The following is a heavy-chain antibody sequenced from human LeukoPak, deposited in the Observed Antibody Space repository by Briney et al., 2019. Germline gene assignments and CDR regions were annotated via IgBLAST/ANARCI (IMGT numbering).Heavy chain of an antibody. Sequence: GTSLRLSCAASGFTFSSCGMHWVRQAPGKGLEWVAVIWYDGSKKYYADSVKGRFTISRDNSKNTLYLQMNSLRAEDTAVYYCARRDGDNDRGFDYWGQGTLVTVSS. CDR3: ARRDGDNDRGFDY. J-gene: IGHJ4*02. CDR1: GFTFSSCG. D-gene: IGHD4-23*01. V-gene: IGHV3-33*01. CDR2: IWYDGSKK.